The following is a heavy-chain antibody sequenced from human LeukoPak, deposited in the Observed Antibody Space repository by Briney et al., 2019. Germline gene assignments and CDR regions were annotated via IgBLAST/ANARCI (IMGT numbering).Heavy chain of an antibody. Sequence: SVKVSCKASGGTFSSYANSWVRQAPGQGLEWMGGIIPIFGTANYAQKFQGRVTITADESTSTAYMELSSLRSEDTAVYYCASYSGSYYYYYYGMDVWGQGTTVTVSS. CDR2: IIPIFGTA. V-gene: IGHV1-69*13. J-gene: IGHJ6*02. D-gene: IGHD1-26*01. CDR3: ASYSGSYYYYYYGMDV. CDR1: GGTFSSYA.